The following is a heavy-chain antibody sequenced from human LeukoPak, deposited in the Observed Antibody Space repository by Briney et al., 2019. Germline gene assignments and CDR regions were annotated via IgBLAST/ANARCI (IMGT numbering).Heavy chain of an antibody. D-gene: IGHD5-24*01. CDR3: ARVGRDGYNWDAFDI. CDR2: ISSNGGSP. J-gene: IGHJ3*02. Sequence: GGSLRLSCAASGFTFSSYAMHWVRQAPGKGLEYVSAISSNGGSPYYADSVKGKFTISRDNSKNTLYLQMGSLRAEDMAVYYCARVGRDGYNWDAFDIWGQGTMVTVSS. V-gene: IGHV3-64*02. CDR1: GFTFSSYA.